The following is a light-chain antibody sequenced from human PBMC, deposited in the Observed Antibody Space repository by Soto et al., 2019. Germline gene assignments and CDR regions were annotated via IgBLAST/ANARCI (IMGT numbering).Light chain of an antibody. Sequence: QTEVTQEPSFSVSPGGTVTLTCGLSSGSVSTSYYPSWYQQTPGQAPRTLIYSINTRSSGVPDRFSGSILGNKAALTITGAQADDESDYSCVLYMGSGIYVFGTGTKLTVL. V-gene: IGLV8-61*01. CDR3: VLYMGSGIYV. CDR1: SGSVSTSYY. J-gene: IGLJ1*01. CDR2: SIN.